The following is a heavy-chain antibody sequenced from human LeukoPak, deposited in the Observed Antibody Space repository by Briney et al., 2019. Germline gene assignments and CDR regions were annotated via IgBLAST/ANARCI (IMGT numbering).Heavy chain of an antibody. CDR3: AREQLALDY. V-gene: IGHV4-4*07. CDR1: GDSITYFY. J-gene: IGHJ4*02. Sequence: PSETLSLTCSVSGDSITYFYWSWIRQAAGKGLEWIGRISSSGSTDYNASLKSRVTMSVDTSKNQLSLKLSSVTAADTAVYYCAREQLALDYWGQGTLVTVSS. CDR2: ISSSGST. D-gene: IGHD6-6*01.